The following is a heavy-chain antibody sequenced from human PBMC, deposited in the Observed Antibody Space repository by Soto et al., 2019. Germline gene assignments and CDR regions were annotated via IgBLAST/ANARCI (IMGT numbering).Heavy chain of an antibody. CDR2: ISYDGSNK. J-gene: IGHJ4*02. CDR3: AKGGSVAGTARFDY. V-gene: IGHV3-30*18. CDR1: GFTFSSYG. Sequence: QVQLVESGGGVVQPGRSLRLSCAASGFTFSSYGMHWVRQAPGKGLEWVAVISYDGSNKYYADSVKGRFTISRDNSKNTLYLQMHSMRAEDTAVYYCAKGGSVAGTARFDYWGQGTLVTVSS. D-gene: IGHD6-19*01.